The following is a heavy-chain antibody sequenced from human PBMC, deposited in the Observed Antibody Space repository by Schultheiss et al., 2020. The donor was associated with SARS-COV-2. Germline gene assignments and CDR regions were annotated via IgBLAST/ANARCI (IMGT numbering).Heavy chain of an antibody. CDR1: GFTFGDYA. CDR3: VAPREDRDY. Sequence: GGSLRLSCTASGFTFGDYALSWVRQAPGKGLEWVGFFRDKTYGGTTEYAASVKGRFIISRDDSKSIAYLQMNSLKTEDTAVYYCVAPREDRDYWGQGTLVTVAS. D-gene: IGHD1-14*01. J-gene: IGHJ4*02. CDR2: FRDKTYGGTT. V-gene: IGHV3-49*04.